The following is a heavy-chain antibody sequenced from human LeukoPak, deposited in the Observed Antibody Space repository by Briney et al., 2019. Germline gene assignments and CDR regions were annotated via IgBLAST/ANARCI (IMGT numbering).Heavy chain of an antibody. CDR1: GFDLSGSY. CDR2: ITSSGTT. D-gene: IGHD3-10*01. J-gene: IGHJ3*02. V-gene: IGHV3-69-1*01. CDR3: ARGSGGAFDI. Sequence: GGSLRLSCTASGFDLSGSYMNWVRQAPGKGLEWISHITSSGTTHYADSVKGRFTISRDTAKNSLYLQMNSLRAGDTAVYYCARGSGGAFDIWGHGTMVTVSS.